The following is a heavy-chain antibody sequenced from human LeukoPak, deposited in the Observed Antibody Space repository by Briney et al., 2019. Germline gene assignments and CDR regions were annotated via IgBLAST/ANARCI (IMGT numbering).Heavy chain of an antibody. V-gene: IGHV4-34*01. CDR2: INHSGST. Sequence: SETLSLTCTVSGGSISSYYWSWIRQPPGKGLEWIGEINHSGSTNYNPSLKSRVTISVDTSKNQFSLKLSSVTAADTAVYYCARRGNSSSSQAFDYWGQGTLVTVSS. CDR3: ARRGNSSSSQAFDY. D-gene: IGHD6-6*01. CDR1: GGSISSYY. J-gene: IGHJ4*02.